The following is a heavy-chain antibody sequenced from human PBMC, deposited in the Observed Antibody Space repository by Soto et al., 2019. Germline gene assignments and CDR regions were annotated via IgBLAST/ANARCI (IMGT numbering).Heavy chain of an antibody. Sequence: PSHTLSLTCAISGYSVSSNSAALNWIRQSPSRGIEWLGRTYYRSKWYNDYAVSVKSRITINPDTSKNQFSLQLNSVTPEDTAVYYCARSLLAYCGGDCYSDFDYWGQGTLVTVSS. J-gene: IGHJ4*02. CDR1: GYSVSSNSAA. CDR2: TYYRSKWYN. D-gene: IGHD2-21*02. V-gene: IGHV6-1*01. CDR3: ARSLLAYCGGDCYSDFDY.